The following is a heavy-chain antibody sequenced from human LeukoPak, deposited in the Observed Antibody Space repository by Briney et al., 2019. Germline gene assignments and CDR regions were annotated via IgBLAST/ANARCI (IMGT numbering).Heavy chain of an antibody. D-gene: IGHD1-26*01. CDR3: VGKGAFDI. J-gene: IGHJ3*02. Sequence: SETLSLTCIVSGGSISSTSYYWGWIRQPPGKGLEWIGRIFSGGSTYYNPSLESRVTISAHTSKNQFSLKLSSVTAADTAVYYCVGKGAFDIWGQGTMVTVSS. V-gene: IGHV4-39*01. CDR1: GGSISSTSYY. CDR2: IFSGGST.